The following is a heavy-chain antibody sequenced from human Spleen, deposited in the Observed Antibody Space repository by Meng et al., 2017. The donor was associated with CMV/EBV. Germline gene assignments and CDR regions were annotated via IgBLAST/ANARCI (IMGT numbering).Heavy chain of an antibody. J-gene: IGHJ4*02. CDR1: GYSFTSNW. CDR2: IFPDDSDT. D-gene: IGHD5-12*01. CDR3: TKYLGRGLVANGIGS. V-gene: IGHV5-51*01. Sequence: GGSLRLSCKASGYSFTSNWIGWVRQMPGKGLEWMGVIFPDDSDTRYSPSFQGQVTISVDKSINTVYLQWDNLKASDSAIYFCTKYLGRGLVANGIGSWGQGTLVTVSS.